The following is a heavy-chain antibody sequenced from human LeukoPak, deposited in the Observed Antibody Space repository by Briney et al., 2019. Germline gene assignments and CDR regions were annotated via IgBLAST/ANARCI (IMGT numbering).Heavy chain of an antibody. V-gene: IGHV1-2*06. D-gene: IGHD6-19*01. Sequence: ASVKVSCKASGYTFTGYYMHWVRQAPGQGLEWMGRINPNSGGTNYAQKFQGRVTMTRDTSISTAYMELRSLRSDDTAVYYCARDLSSGWTTDWGQGTLVTVSS. J-gene: IGHJ4*02. CDR1: GYTFTGYY. CDR3: ARDLSSGWTTD. CDR2: INPNSGGT.